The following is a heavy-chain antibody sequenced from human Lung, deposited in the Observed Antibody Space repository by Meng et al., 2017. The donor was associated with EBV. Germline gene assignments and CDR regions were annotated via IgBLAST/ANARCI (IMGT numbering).Heavy chain of an antibody. D-gene: IGHD2-2*01. CDR3: ARGGTSSAPFDY. CDR1: GRSFSSSY. CDR2: INYSGIT. J-gene: IGHJ4*02. V-gene: IGHV4-34*01. Sequence: QGKFQQGGAGLLKPSETLSLTCGVSGRSFSSSYWSWIRQPPGKGLEWIGQINYSGITNYNPSLKSRVTISVDTSKNQFSLSLNSVTAADTAVYYCARGGTSSAPFDYWGQGTLVTVSS.